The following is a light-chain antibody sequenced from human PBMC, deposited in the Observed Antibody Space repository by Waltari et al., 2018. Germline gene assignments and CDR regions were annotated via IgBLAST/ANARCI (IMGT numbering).Light chain of an antibody. CDR2: DAP. V-gene: IGKV1-33*01. CDR3: QQYANFPHT. Sequence: DIQMTQSPSSLSASVGDRVTIPCQASQDISNYLNWYQQKPGKAPNLLIFDAPKLENGAPSRFSGTGSGTDSTFTSSSLQPEDIATYFCQQYANFPHTFGQGTKLEIK. CDR1: QDISNY. J-gene: IGKJ2*01.